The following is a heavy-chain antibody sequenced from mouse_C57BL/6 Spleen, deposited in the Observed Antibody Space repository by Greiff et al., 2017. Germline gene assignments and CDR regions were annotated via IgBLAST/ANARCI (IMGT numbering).Heavy chain of an antibody. V-gene: IGHV14-3*01. CDR1: GFNIKNTY. Sequence: EVKLMESVAELVRPGASVKLSCTASGFNIKNTYMHWVKQRPEQGLEWIGRIDPANGNTKYAPKFQGKATITADTSSNTAYLQLSSLTSEDTAIYYCTRSFITTAVATSHFDDWGQGTTLTVSS. CDR2: IDPANGNT. D-gene: IGHD1-1*01. J-gene: IGHJ2*01. CDR3: TRSFITTAVATSHFDD.